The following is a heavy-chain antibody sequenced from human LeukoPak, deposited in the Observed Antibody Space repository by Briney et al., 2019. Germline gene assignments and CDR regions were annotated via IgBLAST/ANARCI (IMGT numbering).Heavy chain of an antibody. Sequence: GGSLRLSCAASGFTFSSCSMNWVRQAPGKGLEWVSSISSSSSYIYYADSVKGRFTISRDNAKNSLYLQMNSLRAEDTAVYYCARDRSSIYYDSSGYDGDFDYWGQGTLVTVSS. V-gene: IGHV3-21*01. J-gene: IGHJ4*02. CDR3: ARDRSSIYYDSSGYDGDFDY. CDR1: GFTFSSCS. CDR2: ISSSSSYI. D-gene: IGHD3-22*01.